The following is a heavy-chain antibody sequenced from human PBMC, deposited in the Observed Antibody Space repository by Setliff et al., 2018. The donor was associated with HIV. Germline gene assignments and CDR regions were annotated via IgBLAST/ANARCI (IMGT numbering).Heavy chain of an antibody. CDR1: GESFSDYY. D-gene: IGHD1-26*01. CDR3: ASRETPLWDDPFDV. V-gene: IGHV4-34*01. J-gene: IGHJ3*01. CDR2: VNHSGHT. Sequence: SETLSLTCAVYGESFSDYYWSWIRQAPGKGLEWIGEVNHSGHTKYHPSLKSRLTVSVKPSKKQFSMKLTSVTAADTAVYYCASRETPLWDDPFDVWGQGTMVTVSS.